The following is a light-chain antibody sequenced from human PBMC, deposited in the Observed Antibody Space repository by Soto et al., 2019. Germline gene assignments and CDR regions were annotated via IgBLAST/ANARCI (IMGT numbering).Light chain of an antibody. CDR3: QQYNNWPYT. Sequence: EIVMTQSPATLSVSPGERATFSCRASQSVSSNLAWYQQEPGQAPRLIIYAASTRATGIPARFSGSGSGTEFTLTISSLQSEDFAVYYCQQYNNWPYTFGQGTKLEIK. V-gene: IGKV3-15*01. J-gene: IGKJ2*01. CDR1: QSVSSN. CDR2: AAS.